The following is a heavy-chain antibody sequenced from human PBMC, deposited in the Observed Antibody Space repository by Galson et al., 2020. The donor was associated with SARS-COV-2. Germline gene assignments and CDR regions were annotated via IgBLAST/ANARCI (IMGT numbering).Heavy chain of an antibody. CDR1: GFTFNNYA. J-gene: IGHJ1*01. V-gene: IGHV3-23*02. Sequence: GGSLRLSCVTSGFTFNNYAMGWVSQAPGKGLEWVSLIGAGGDTYYGESVEGRFTIPRDNLRNTLSLEMNNLRVDDTALYYCAKEAGTGWATDYFQHWGKGTLVTVSS. CDR3: AKEAGTGWATDYFQH. CDR2: IGAGGDT. D-gene: IGHD6-19*01.